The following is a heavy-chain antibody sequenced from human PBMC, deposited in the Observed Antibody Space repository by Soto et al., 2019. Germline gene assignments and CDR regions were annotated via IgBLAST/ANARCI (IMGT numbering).Heavy chain of an antibody. CDR1: GFNFNSYT. Sequence: GGSLRLSCAASGFNFNSYTINWVRQAPGKRLEWLSSISSSGYIFSTDSVRGRFTIFRDNAKNSVYLQINSLRAEDTAVYFCARDCSGGSCYPGMDVWGQGTTVTVSS. CDR2: ISSSGYI. J-gene: IGHJ6*02. D-gene: IGHD2-15*01. V-gene: IGHV3-21*01. CDR3: ARDCSGGSCYPGMDV.